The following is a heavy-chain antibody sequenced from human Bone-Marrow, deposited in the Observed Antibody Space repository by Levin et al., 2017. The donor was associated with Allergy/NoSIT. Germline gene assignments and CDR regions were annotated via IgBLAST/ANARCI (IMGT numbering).Heavy chain of an antibody. V-gene: IGHV4-31*03. J-gene: IGHJ5*02. Sequence: SETLSLTCSVSGGSISSGGHYWSWIRQHPGKGLEWIGYINYSGSTYYNPSLESRVTISVDTSKSQFSLKLTSVTAADTAVYYCARDGSATLSWFDPWGQGPLVIVSS. CDR1: GGSISSGGHY. D-gene: IGHD3-10*01. CDR3: ARDGSATLSWFDP. CDR2: INYSGST.